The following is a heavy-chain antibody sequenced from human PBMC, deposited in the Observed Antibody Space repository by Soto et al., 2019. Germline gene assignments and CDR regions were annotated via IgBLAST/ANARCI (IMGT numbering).Heavy chain of an antibody. CDR2: MNPNSGNT. J-gene: IGHJ4*02. CDR1: GYTFTSYD. V-gene: IGHV1-8*01. CDR3: ARGRYGDFATDY. Sequence: ASVKVSCKASGYTFTSYDINWVRQATGQGLEWMGWMNPNSGNTGYAQKFQGRVTMTRNTSISTAYMELSSLRSEDTAVYYCARGRYGDFATDYWGQGTLVTVSS. D-gene: IGHD4-17*01.